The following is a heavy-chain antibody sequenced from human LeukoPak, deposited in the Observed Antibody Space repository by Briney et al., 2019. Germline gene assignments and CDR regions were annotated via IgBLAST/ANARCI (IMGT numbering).Heavy chain of an antibody. CDR2: ISWNSFTI. CDR3: ARGNYYGSGSYYSHYYYYYMDV. D-gene: IGHD3-10*01. J-gene: IGHJ6*03. CDR1: RFTFDDYA. V-gene: IGHV3-9*01. Sequence: PGGSLRLSCAASRFTFDDYAMHWVRQAPGKGLEWVSSISWNSFTIGYADSVKGRFTISRDNAKNSLYLQMNSLRAEDTAVYYCARGNYYGSGSYYSHYYYYYMDVWGTGTTVTISS.